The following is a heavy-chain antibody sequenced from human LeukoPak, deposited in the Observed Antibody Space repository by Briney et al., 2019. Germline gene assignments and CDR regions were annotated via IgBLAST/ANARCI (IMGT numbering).Heavy chain of an antibody. V-gene: IGHV4-39*07. CDR3: ASGLIWFGELLPPFQH. CDR2: IYYSGST. J-gene: IGHJ1*01. CDR1: GGSISSGSYY. Sequence: SETLSLTCTVSGGSISSGSYYWGWIRQPPGKRLEWIGSIYYSGSTYYNPSLKSRVTISVDTSKNQFSLKLSSVTAADTAVYYCASGLIWFGELLPPFQHWGQGTLVTVSS. D-gene: IGHD3-10*01.